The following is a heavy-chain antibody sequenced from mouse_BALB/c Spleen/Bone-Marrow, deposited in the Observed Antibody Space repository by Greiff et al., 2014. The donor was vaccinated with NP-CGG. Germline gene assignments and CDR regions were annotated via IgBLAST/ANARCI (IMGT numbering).Heavy chain of an antibody. CDR3: ARSYYDYDRAWFAY. CDR1: GYTFTIYT. V-gene: IGHV1-4*01. J-gene: IGHJ3*01. D-gene: IGHD2-4*01. CDR2: INPSSGYT. Sequence: QVQLKESGAELARPGASVKMSCKASGYTFTIYTMHWVKQRPGQGLEWIGYINPSSGYTNYNQKFKDKATLTADKSSSTAYMQLGSLTSEDSVVYYCARSYYDYDRAWFAYWGQGTLVTVSA.